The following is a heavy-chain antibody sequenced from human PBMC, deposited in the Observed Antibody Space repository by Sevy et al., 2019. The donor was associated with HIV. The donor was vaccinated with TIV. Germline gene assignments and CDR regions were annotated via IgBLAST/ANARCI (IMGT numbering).Heavy chain of an antibody. CDR2: IKQDGNDK. J-gene: IGHJ6*03. CDR1: GFTFSSYW. CDR3: ARDLGSFYYYYMDV. V-gene: IGHV3-7*01. D-gene: IGHD7-27*01. Sequence: GGSLRLSCAVSGFTFSSYWMSWVRQAPGKGLEWVANIKQDGNDKCYVDSVKGRFTISRDNAKNSLYLQMSSLRAEDTAVYYCARDLGSFYYYYMDVWGKGTTVTVSS.